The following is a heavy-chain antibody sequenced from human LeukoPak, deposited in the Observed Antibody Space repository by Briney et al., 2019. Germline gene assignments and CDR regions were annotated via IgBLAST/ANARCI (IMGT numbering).Heavy chain of an antibody. CDR2: VHLNGAT. CDR1: GGSILSTNW. CDR3: TRESGAFSPFGF. D-gene: IGHD1-26*01. V-gene: IGHV4-4*02. Sequence: SGTLSLTCAVSGGSILSTNWWSWVRQPPGKGLEWIGEVHLNGATNYNPSVEGRVTMSIDRSKNHLSLEVISVTAADTAMYYCTRESGAFSPFGFWGQGTLVTVSS. J-gene: IGHJ4*02.